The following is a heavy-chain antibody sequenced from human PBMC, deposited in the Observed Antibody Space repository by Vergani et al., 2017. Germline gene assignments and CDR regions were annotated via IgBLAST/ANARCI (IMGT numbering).Heavy chain of an antibody. Sequence: EVQLLESGGGLVQPGGSLRLSCAASGFTFSSYAMSWVRQAPGKGLEWVSAISGSGGSTYYADSVKGRFTISRDNSKNTLYLQMNSLRAEDTAVYYCAKDLTTMYGSGSFSGGPFDHWGQGTLVTVSS. CDR2: ISGSGGST. CDR1: GFTFSSYA. J-gene: IGHJ4*02. D-gene: IGHD3-10*01. V-gene: IGHV3-23*01. CDR3: AKDLTTMYGSGSFSGGPFDH.